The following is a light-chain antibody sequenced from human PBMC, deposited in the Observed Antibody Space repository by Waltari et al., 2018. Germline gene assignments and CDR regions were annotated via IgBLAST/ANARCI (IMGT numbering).Light chain of an antibody. CDR3: GTWDSSLSGAV. CDR1: SSTIGNNY. Sequence: SVLTQPPSVSAAPGQRVPISCPGGSSTIGNNYVSWYRQFPGTAPKLLIYENTERPSGIPGRFSGSKSGTSATLDITGLQAGDEADYYCGTWDSSLSGAVFGGGTHLTVL. CDR2: ENT. V-gene: IGLV1-51*02. J-gene: IGLJ7*01.